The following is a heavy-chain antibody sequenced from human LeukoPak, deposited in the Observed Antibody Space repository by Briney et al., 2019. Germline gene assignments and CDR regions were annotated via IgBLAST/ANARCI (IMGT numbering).Heavy chain of an antibody. J-gene: IGHJ4*02. CDR2: ISYDGSNK. V-gene: IGHV3-30*03. D-gene: IGHD6-19*01. CDR3: ARGGGASGWSAFADY. CDR1: GFTFSSYG. Sequence: GGSLRLSCAASGFTFSSYGMHWVRQAPGKGLEWVAVISYDGSNKYYADSVKGRFTISRDNSKNTLYLQMNSLRAEDTAVYYCARGGGASGWSAFADYWGQGTLVTVSS.